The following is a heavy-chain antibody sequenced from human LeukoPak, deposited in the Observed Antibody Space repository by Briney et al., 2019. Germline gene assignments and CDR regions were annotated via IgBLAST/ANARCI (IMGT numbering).Heavy chain of an antibody. D-gene: IGHD3-22*01. Sequence: SETLSLTCTVSGGSISSYYWSWIRQPPGKGLEWVGYIYYSGSTNYNPSRKRRVTISVDTSKNQFSLKLSSVTAADTAVYYCARLGYDSSGYPDAFDIWGQGTMVTVSS. J-gene: IGHJ3*02. V-gene: IGHV4-59*08. CDR3: ARLGYDSSGYPDAFDI. CDR1: GGSISSYY. CDR2: IYYSGST.